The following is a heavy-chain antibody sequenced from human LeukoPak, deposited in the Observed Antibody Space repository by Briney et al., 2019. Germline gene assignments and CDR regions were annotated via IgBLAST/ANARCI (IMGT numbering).Heavy chain of an antibody. J-gene: IGHJ4*02. CDR2: IYYSGST. V-gene: IGHV4-39*01. CDR1: GGSISSSSYY. D-gene: IGHD6-19*01. Sequence: SETLSLTCTVSGGSISSSSYYWGWIRRPPGKGLEWIGSIYYSGSTYYNPSLKSRVTISVDTSKNQFSLKLSSVTAADTAVYYCAAGYSSGWFPRDYFDYWGQGTLVTVSS. CDR3: AAGYSSGWFPRDYFDY.